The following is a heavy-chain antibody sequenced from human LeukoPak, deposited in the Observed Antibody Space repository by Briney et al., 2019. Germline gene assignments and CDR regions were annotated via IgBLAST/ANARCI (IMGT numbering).Heavy chain of an antibody. D-gene: IGHD2-15*01. Sequence: PGGSPRLSCAASGFTFSRYWMSWVRQAPGKGLEWVSAISGSADSTYYADSVKGRFTISRDNPKNTLYLQMNSLRAEDTAVYYCAKRPYRSGGRCYPFDYWGQGTLVTVSS. V-gene: IGHV3-23*01. CDR1: GFTFSRYW. CDR2: ISGSADST. CDR3: AKRPYRSGGRCYPFDY. J-gene: IGHJ4*02.